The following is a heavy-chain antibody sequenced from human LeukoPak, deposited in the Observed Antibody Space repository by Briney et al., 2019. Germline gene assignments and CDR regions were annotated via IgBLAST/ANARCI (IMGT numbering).Heavy chain of an antibody. J-gene: IGHJ4*02. CDR2: ISYDGSNK. CDR1: GCTFSSYA. V-gene: IGHV3-30-3*01. Sequence: GGSLRLSCAASGCTFSSYAMHWVRQAPGKGLEWVAVISYDGSNKYYADSVKGRFTISRDNSKNTLYLQMNSLRAEDTAVYYCARDRGRWRRAEWVYWGQGTLVTVSS. CDR3: ARDRGRWRRAEWVY. D-gene: IGHD3-16*01.